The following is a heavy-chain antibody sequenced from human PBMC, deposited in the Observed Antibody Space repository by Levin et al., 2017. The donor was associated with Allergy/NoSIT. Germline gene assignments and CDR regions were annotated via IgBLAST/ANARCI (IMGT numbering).Heavy chain of an antibody. CDR3: ASWAMYHYDRSAFDYFYYATDV. Sequence: ASVKFSCAASGILFSSYDMNWVRQAPGKGLEWVSSISAGGNYIYYADSVKGRFTISRDNAKNSLFLQMNSLRAEDTAVYYCASWAMYHYDRSAFDYFYYATDVWGQGTTVTVSS. V-gene: IGHV3-21*01. D-gene: IGHD3-22*01. CDR1: GILFSSYD. J-gene: IGHJ6*02. CDR2: ISAGGNYI.